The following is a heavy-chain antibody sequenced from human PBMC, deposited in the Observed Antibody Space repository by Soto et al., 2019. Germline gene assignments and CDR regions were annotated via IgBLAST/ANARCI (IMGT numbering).Heavy chain of an antibody. CDR1: GFTFSSYG. CDR3: ASGDTPMITGMDSFDI. V-gene: IGHV3-7*01. D-gene: IGHD5-18*01. CDR2: IKQDGTEK. Sequence: GGSLRLSCAASGFTFSSYGMHWVRQAPGKGLEWVAKIKQDGTEKNYVDSVKGRFTISRDNARNSLYLQMDSLRAEDTAVYFCASGDTPMITGMDSFDIWGQGTMVTVSS. J-gene: IGHJ3*02.